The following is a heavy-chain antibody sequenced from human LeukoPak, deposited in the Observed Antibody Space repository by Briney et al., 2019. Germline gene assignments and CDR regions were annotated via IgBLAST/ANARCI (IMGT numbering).Heavy chain of an antibody. CDR3: ARDPGVTNGGSWWFDP. J-gene: IGHJ5*02. CDR1: GDSVSNNSAA. CDR2: TYYRSKRYN. D-gene: IGHD7-27*01. Sequence: SQTLSLTCAISGDSVSNNSAAWNWIRQSPSRGLEWLGRTYYRSKRYNDYAESVRSRITIYPDTSKNQFSLQLTSVTPEDTAMYFCARDPGVTNGGSWWFDPWGQGILVTVSS. V-gene: IGHV6-1*01.